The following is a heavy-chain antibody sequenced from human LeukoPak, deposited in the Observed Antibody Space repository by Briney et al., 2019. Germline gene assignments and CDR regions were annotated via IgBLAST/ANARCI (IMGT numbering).Heavy chain of an antibody. CDR2: IYYSGST. J-gene: IGHJ4*02. V-gene: IGHV4-39*01. D-gene: IGHD3-16*02. CDR3: ASPITFGGVIDPYYLDY. Sequence: PSETLSLTCTVSGGSISSSSYYWGWIRQPPGKGLEWIGSIYYSGSTYYNPSLKSRVTISVDTSKNQFSLKLSSVTAADTAVYYCASPITFGGVIDPYYLDYWGQGTLVTVSS. CDR1: GGSISSSSYY.